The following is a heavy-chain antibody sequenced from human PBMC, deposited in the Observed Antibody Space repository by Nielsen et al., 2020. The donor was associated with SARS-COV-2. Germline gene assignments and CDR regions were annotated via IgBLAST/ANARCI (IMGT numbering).Heavy chain of an antibody. Sequence: SETLSLTCTVSGGSISSYYWSWIRQPPGKGLEWIGYIYYSGSTNYNPSLKSRVTISVDTSKNQFSLKLSSVTAADTAVYYCARGLYYYGSGRRFDYWGQGTLVTVSS. CDR2: IYYSGST. CDR3: ARGLYYYGSGRRFDY. V-gene: IGHV4-59*13. CDR1: GGSISSYY. D-gene: IGHD3-10*01. J-gene: IGHJ4*02.